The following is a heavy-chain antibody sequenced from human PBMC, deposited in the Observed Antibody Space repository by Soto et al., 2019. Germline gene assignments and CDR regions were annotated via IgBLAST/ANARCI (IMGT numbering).Heavy chain of an antibody. J-gene: IGHJ5*02. CDR1: GGSVSGDAW. V-gene: IGHV4-4*02. Sequence: QVQLQESGPGLVKPSEPLSLPCAVFGGSVSGDAWWSWARRPPEKGLEWIGEIYQSGTTNYTPSLNSRVTISLDKSKNQLSLKLTSLTAADTAVYYCARGSGWRVDPWGQGTLVTVSS. CDR2: IYQSGTT. CDR3: ARGSGWRVDP. D-gene: IGHD2-15*01.